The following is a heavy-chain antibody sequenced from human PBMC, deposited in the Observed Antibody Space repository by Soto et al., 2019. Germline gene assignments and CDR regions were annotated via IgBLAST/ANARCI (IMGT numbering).Heavy chain of an antibody. V-gene: IGHV1-69*12. CDR2: IIPIFGTA. D-gene: IGHD5-18*01. CDR1: GGTFSSYA. Sequence: QVQLVQSGAEVKKPGSSVKVSCKASGGTFSSYAISWVRQAPGQGLEWMGGIIPIFGTANYAQQFQGRVTITADDSTSPAYMELSRLRSEDTAVYYCACGYSYEDAFDIWGQGTLVTVSS. J-gene: IGHJ3*02. CDR3: ACGYSYEDAFDI.